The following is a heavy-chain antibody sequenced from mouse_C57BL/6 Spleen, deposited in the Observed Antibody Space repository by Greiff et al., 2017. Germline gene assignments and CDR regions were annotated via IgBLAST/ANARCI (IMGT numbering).Heavy chain of an antibody. Sequence: EVKLVESGGGLVKPGGSLKLSCAASGFTFSSYAMSWVRQTPEKRLEWVATISDGGSYTYYPDNVKGRFTISRDNAKNNLYLQMSHLKSEDTAMYYCARDYYGRFYYFDYWGQGTTLTVSS. V-gene: IGHV5-4*01. J-gene: IGHJ2*01. CDR2: ISDGGSYT. CDR1: GFTFSSYA. D-gene: IGHD1-1*01. CDR3: ARDYYGRFYYFDY.